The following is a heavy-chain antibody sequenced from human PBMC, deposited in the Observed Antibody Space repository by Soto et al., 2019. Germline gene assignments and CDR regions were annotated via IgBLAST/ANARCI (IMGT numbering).Heavy chain of an antibody. J-gene: IGHJ4*02. V-gene: IGHV4-59*01. CDR1: GGSIRSYY. D-gene: IGHD5-18*01. CDR2: IYYSGST. CDR3: AILGGYSYGGY. Sequence: SETLSLTCTVSGGSIRSYYWSWIRQPPGKGLEWIGYIYYSGSTNYNPSLKSRVTISVDTSKNQFSLKLSSVTAADTAVYYCAILGGYSYGGYWGQGTLVTVSS.